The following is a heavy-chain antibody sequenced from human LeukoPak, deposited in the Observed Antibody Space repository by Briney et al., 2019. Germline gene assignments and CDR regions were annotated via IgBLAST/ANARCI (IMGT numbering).Heavy chain of an antibody. Sequence: GGSLRLSCAASGFTFSSYSMSWVRQAPGKGLEWVSVIYSGGSTYYADSVKGRFTISRDNSKNTLYLQMNSLRAEDTAVYYCARERAAIDYWGQGTLVTVSS. CDR1: GFTFSSYS. CDR3: ARERAAIDY. CDR2: IYSGGST. J-gene: IGHJ4*02. V-gene: IGHV3-53*01.